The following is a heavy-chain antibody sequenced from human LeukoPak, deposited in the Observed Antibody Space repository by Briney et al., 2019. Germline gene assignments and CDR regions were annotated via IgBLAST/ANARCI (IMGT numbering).Heavy chain of an antibody. J-gene: IGHJ4*02. CDR3: ARVGVGAYYFDY. CDR2: INTDETRT. Sequence: GGSLRLSCAASGFTFSSYWMYWVRHAPGKGLVWVSRINTDETRTNYADSVKGRFTISRDNAKNTLYLQMNSLRAEDTAVYYCARVGVGAYYFDYWGQGTLVTVSS. CDR1: GFTFSSYW. V-gene: IGHV3-74*01. D-gene: IGHD3-3*01.